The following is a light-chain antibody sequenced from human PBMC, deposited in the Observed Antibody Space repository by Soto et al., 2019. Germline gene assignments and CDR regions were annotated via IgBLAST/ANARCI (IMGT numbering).Light chain of an antibody. CDR3: QQYRTSTQT. J-gene: IGKJ1*01. V-gene: IGKV3-20*01. Sequence: EIVLTQSPGTLSLSPGESATLSCRASQTVGSDYLAWYQQRPGQAPRLLIYGTSSRATGIPDRFSGSGSGTDFTLTISRLEPEDFAVYYRQQYRTSTQTFGQGTKVEIK. CDR2: GTS. CDR1: QTVGSDY.